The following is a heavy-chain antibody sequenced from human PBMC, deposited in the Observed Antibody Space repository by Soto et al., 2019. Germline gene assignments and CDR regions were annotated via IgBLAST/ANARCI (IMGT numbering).Heavy chain of an antibody. CDR1: GFTFSTYN. D-gene: IGHD4-17*01. J-gene: IGHJ6*03. CDR2: ISSSGSTI. CDR3: ARDTSGDYYYYYMGV. Sequence: GGSLRLSCLASGFTFSTYNMNWVRQAPGKGLEWVSYISSSGSTIYYADSVKGRFTTSRDSANNLLYLQMSSLSAEDTAVYYCARDTSGDYYYYYMGVWGKGTTVTVSS. V-gene: IGHV3-48*01.